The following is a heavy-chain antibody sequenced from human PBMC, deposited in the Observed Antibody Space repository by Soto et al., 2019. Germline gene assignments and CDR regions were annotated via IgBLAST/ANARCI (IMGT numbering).Heavy chain of an antibody. Sequence: GGSLRLSCSGSGFTFNKYGMTWVRQAPGKGLEWVSSVSGDGETTYYADSVRGRFTSSRDNSKDTVSVQMKSLRAEDTAVYYRAKEASVPSFGEFWFFDLWGRGTXVTVSS. V-gene: IGHV3-23*01. J-gene: IGHJ2*01. CDR2: VSGDGETT. CDR3: AKEASVPSFGEFWFFDL. D-gene: IGHD3-10*01. CDR1: GFTFNKYG.